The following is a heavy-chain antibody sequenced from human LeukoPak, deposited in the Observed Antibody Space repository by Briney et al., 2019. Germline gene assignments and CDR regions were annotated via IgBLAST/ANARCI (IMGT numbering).Heavy chain of an antibody. J-gene: IGHJ4*02. V-gene: IGHV3-7*04. D-gene: IGHD3-3*01. Sequence: PGGSLRLSCAVSGFTFRSYWMNWVRQAPGKGLEWVANMKQDGSEKNYLDSVRGRFTISRDNVKNSLYLQMSSLRVEDTALYYCAGGVTGVDYWGQGTLVTVSS. CDR1: GFTFRSYW. CDR2: MKQDGSEK. CDR3: AGGVTGVDY.